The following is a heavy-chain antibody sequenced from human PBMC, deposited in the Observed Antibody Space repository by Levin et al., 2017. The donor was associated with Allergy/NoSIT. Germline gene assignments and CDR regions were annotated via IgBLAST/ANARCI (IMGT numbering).Heavy chain of an antibody. CDR1: GFTFSSYA. J-gene: IGHJ4*02. D-gene: IGHD1-20*01. V-gene: IGHV3-23*01. Sequence: GESLKISCAASGFTFSSYAMSWVRQAPGKGLEWVSAISGSGGSTYYADSVKGRFTISRDNSKNTLYLQMNSLRAEDTAVYYCAKAGLTGTTRYYFDYWGQGTLVTVSS. CDR3: AKAGLTGTTRYYFDY. CDR2: ISGSGGST.